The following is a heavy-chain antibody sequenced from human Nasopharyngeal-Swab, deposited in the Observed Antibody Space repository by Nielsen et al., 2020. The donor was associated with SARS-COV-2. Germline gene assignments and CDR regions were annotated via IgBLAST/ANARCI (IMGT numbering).Heavy chain of an antibody. CDR3: AKDTLYYDSSGYYPYYFDY. CDR1: GFTFSSYG. CDR2: ISYDGSNK. J-gene: IGHJ4*02. V-gene: IGHV3-30*18. D-gene: IGHD3-22*01. Sequence: GESLKISCAASGFTFSSYGMHWVRQAPGKGLEWVAVISYDGSNKYYADSVKGRFTISRDNSKNTLYLQMNGLRAEDTAVYYCAKDTLYYDSSGYYPYYFDYWGQGTLVTVSS.